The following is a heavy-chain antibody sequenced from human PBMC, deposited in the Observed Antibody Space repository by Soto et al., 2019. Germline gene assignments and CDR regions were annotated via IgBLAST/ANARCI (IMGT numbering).Heavy chain of an antibody. CDR2: INAGNGNT. Sequence: QVPLVQSGAEVKKPGASVKVSCKASGYTFTSYALHWVRQAPGQRLEWMGWINAGNGNTKYSQKFQGRVTITRDTSASTAYMELSSLRSEDTAVDYCASLPSGWYGGAVCWGQGTLVTVSA. CDR3: ASLPSGWYGGAVC. D-gene: IGHD6-19*01. J-gene: IGHJ4*02. V-gene: IGHV1-3*01. CDR1: GYTFTSYA.